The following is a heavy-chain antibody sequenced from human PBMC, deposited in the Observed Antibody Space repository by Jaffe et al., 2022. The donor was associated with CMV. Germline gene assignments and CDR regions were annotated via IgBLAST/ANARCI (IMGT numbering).Heavy chain of an antibody. D-gene: IGHD2-2*01. CDR1: GYTFTGYY. V-gene: IGHV1-2*02. Sequence: QVQLVQSGAEVKKPGASVKVSCKASGYTFTGYYMHWVRQAPGQGLEWMGWINPNSGGTNYAQKFQGRVTMTRDTSISTAYMELSRLRSDDTAVYYCASPSPLIVVVPAAISGDAFDIWGQGTMVTVSS. CDR2: INPNSGGT. J-gene: IGHJ3*02. CDR3: ASPSPLIVVVPAAISGDAFDI.